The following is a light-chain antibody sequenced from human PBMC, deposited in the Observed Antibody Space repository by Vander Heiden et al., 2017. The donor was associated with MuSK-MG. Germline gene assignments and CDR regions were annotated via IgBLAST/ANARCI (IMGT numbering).Light chain of an antibody. CDR3: QQSDSAPYT. CDR1: QSISRY. J-gene: IGKJ2*01. CDR2: AAS. V-gene: IGKV1-39*01. Sequence: DIQITQSPPSLSASVGDRVTITCRASQSISRYLNWYLQKPGTAPKLLIFAASSLQGGVPSRFSGGGSGTDFTLTISRLQPEDFATYYCQQSDSAPYTFGQGTKLEIK.